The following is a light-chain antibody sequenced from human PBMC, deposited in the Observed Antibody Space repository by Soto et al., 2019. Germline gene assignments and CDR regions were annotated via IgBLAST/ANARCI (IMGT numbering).Light chain of an antibody. CDR1: NFNIGNNY. CDR2: HND. J-gene: IGLJ3*02. CDR3: GTWDSSMSAAGWV. V-gene: IGLV1-51*01. Sequence: QSVLTQPPPVSAAPGQKVTISCSGSNFNIGNNYVSWFQQLPGAAPKLLIYHNDKRPSGIPDRFSGSKSGTSATLGITGLQTGDEADYYCGTWDSSMSAAGWVFGGGTQLTVL.